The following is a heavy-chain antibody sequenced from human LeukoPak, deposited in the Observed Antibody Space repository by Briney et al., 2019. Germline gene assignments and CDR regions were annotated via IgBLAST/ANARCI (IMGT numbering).Heavy chain of an antibody. CDR3: ARENSGSYREFDY. J-gene: IGHJ4*02. D-gene: IGHD1-26*01. CDR1: GGSISSYY. Sequence: SETLSLTCTVSGGSISSYYWSWIWQPAGKGLEWIGRIYTSGSTNYNASLKSRVSMSVDTSKNQCSLKLSSVTAADTAVFYCARENSGSYREFDYWGQGTLVTVSS. CDR2: IYTSGST. V-gene: IGHV4-4*07.